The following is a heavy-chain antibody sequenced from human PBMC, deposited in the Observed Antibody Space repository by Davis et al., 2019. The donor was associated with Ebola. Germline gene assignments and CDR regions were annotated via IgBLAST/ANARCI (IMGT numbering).Heavy chain of an antibody. CDR2: IYYSGST. Sequence: MPSETLSLTCTVSGGSISSYYWSWIRQPPGKGLEWIGYIYYSGSTNYNPSLKSRVTISLGTSKNQFSLKLSSVTAADTAVYYCARVVETTVATWVDYWGQGTLVTVSS. D-gene: IGHD4-17*01. CDR3: ARVVETTVATWVDY. V-gene: IGHV4-59*01. CDR1: GGSISSYY. J-gene: IGHJ4*02.